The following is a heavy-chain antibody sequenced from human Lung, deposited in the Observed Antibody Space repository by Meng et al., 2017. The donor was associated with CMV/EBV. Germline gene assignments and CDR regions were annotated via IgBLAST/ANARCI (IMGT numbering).Heavy chain of an antibody. CDR2: KGFDGGEN. J-gene: IGHJ4*02. Sequence: AAASFGFSTSGRHGVGQAGGKGRAWGAVKGFDGGENCYADPVKGPFSISRDKAKQTLCLEMNSARVEDTAVYHCAKDTTEEDDGDYIWGQGTLVTVSS. CDR1: SFGFSTSG. V-gene: IGHV3-33*03. D-gene: IGHD4-17*01. CDR3: AKDTTEEDDGDYI.